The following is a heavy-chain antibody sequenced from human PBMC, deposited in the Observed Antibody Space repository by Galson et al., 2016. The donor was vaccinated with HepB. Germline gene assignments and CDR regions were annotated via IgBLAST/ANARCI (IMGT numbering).Heavy chain of an antibody. D-gene: IGHD3-10*01. CDR1: GGSISSGGYY. V-gene: IGHV4-31*03. CDR2: IYHSGST. Sequence: TLSLTCTVSGGSISSGGYYWSWIRQHPGKGLEWIGYIYHSGSTNYNPSLKSRVSISVDTSKNQFSLRLSSVTAADTAVYYCARAVWLPLSGMDVWGQGTTVTVSS. CDR3: ARAVWLPLSGMDV. J-gene: IGHJ6*02.